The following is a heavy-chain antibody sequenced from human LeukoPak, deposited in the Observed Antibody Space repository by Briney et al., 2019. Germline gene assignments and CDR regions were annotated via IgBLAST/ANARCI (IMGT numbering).Heavy chain of an antibody. CDR2: IYYSGST. CDR1: GGSISSYY. V-gene: IGHV4-59*01. Sequence: SETLSLTCTVSGGSISSYYWSWIRQPPGKGLEWIGYIYYSGSTNYNPSLKSRVTISVDTSKNRFSLKLSSVTAADTAVYYCARGASSWYYYYYGMDVWGQGTTVTVSS. CDR3: ARGASSWYYYYYGMDV. J-gene: IGHJ6*02. D-gene: IGHD6-13*01.